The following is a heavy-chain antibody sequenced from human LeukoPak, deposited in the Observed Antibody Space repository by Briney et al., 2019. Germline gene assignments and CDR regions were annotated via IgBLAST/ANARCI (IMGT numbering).Heavy chain of an antibody. V-gene: IGHV1-2*02. Sequence: ASVKVSCTASGYTFSGYYMHWVRQAPGQGLEWVGWINPNSGGTNYAQTFQGRVTMTRDTSISTAYMELSSLRSEDTAVYYCAADPGTHNSGSWGPQLYWFDPWGQGTLVTVSS. CDR2: INPNSGGT. J-gene: IGHJ5*02. CDR1: GYTFSGYY. D-gene: IGHD1-26*01. CDR3: AADPGTHNSGSWGPQLYWFDP.